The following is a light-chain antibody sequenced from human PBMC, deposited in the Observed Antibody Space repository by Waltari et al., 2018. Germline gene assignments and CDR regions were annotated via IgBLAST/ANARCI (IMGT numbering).Light chain of an antibody. CDR1: QSVLYSSNNKNY. J-gene: IGKJ2*01. CDR2: WAS. V-gene: IGKV4-1*01. CDR3: QQHLKSPYS. Sequence: DIVMTQSPDSLAVSLGERATINCKSSQSVLYSSNNKNYLAWFQQKAGQPPKLLIYWASTRESGVPDRFIGSVSGTDFTLTISSLQAEDVAVYYCQQHLKSPYSFGQGTKLEIK.